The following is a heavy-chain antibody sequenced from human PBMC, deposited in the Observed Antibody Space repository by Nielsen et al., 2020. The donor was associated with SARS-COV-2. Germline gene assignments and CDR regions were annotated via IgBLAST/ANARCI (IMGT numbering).Heavy chain of an antibody. CDR1: GYTFTSYY. Sequence: ASVKVSCKASGYTFTSYYMHWVRQAPGQGLEWMGWISAYNGNTNYAQKLQGRVTMTTDTSTSTAYMELRSLRSDDTAVYYCATFSDFWSGYFHWGQGTLVTVSS. CDR3: ATFSDFWSGYFH. V-gene: IGHV1-18*04. J-gene: IGHJ4*02. D-gene: IGHD3-3*01. CDR2: ISAYNGNT.